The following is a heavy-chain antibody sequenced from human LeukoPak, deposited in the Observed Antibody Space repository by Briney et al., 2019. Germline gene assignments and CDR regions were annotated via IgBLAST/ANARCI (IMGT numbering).Heavy chain of an antibody. J-gene: IGHJ4*02. V-gene: IGHV4-59*12. CDR1: GGSISSYY. CDR2: IYYSGST. D-gene: IGHD3-10*01. CDR3: AGTMVRGPLGFDY. Sequence: SETLSLTCTVSGGSISSYYWSWIRQPPGKGLEWIGYIYYSGSTNYNPSLKSRVTISVDTSKNQFSLKLSSVTAADTAVYYCAGTMVRGPLGFDYWGQGTLVTVSS.